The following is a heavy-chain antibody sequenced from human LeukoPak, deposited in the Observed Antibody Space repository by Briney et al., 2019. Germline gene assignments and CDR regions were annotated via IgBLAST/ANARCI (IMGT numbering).Heavy chain of an antibody. CDR1: GYTFTSYG. CDR2: ISAYNGNT. D-gene: IGHD3-3*01. V-gene: IGHV1-18*01. J-gene: IGHJ4*02. Sequence: EASVKVSCKASGYTFTSYGISWVRQAPGQGLEWMGWISAYNGNTNYAQKLQGRVTMTTDTSTSTAYMELRSLRSDDTAVYYCARPKGYDFWSGYYYFDCWGQGTLVTVSS. CDR3: ARPKGYDFWSGYYYFDC.